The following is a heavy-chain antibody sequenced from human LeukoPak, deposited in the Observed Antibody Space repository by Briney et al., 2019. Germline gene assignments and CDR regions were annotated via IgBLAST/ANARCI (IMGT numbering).Heavy chain of an antibody. Sequence: GGSLRLSCTASGFTFGDYAMSWVRQAPGKGLEWVGFIRSKAYGGTTEYAASVKGRFTISREDSKSIAYLQMNSLKTEDTAVYYCTRWYGYYDILTGYYAYYGMDVWGQGTTVTVSS. D-gene: IGHD3-9*01. CDR2: IRSKAYGGTT. CDR3: TRWYGYYDILTGYYAYYGMDV. J-gene: IGHJ6*02. CDR1: GFTFGDYA. V-gene: IGHV3-49*04.